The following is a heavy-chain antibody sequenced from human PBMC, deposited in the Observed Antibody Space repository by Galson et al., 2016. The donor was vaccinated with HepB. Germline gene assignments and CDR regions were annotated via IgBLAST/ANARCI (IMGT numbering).Heavy chain of an antibody. Sequence: SLRLSCAASGFTFDDYAMHWVRQAPGKGLEWVAGISWNSGTIDYVDSVKGRFTISRDNAKNSLYLQMSSLRTEDTALYYCAKDRGFGDYIPYSFDSWGQGILVTVSS. CDR2: ISWNSGTI. CDR3: AKDRGFGDYIPYSFDS. V-gene: IGHV3-9*01. J-gene: IGHJ4*02. D-gene: IGHD4-17*01. CDR1: GFTFDDYA.